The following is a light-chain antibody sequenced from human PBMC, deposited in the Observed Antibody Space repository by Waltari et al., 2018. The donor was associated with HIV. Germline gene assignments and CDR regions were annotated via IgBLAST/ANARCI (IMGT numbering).Light chain of an antibody. CDR1: QSISSH. Sequence: DIQITQSPSSLYASVGDRFTITCLASQSISSHLNWFQQKPGKPPKLLIYLASRLQSGVPSRFSGGGSGTDFTLTISSLQPEDFATYFCQQSSSTPRYTFGQGTKLEIK. J-gene: IGKJ2*01. CDR3: QQSSSTPRYT. CDR2: LAS. V-gene: IGKV1-39*01.